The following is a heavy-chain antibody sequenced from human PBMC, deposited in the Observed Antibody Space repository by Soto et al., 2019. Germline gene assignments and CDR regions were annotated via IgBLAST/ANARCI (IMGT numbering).Heavy chain of an antibody. D-gene: IGHD6-19*01. CDR2: INANSGGT. J-gene: IGHJ4*02. Sequence: ASVNDSCKASGYTFSDYYMHWVRQAPGQGLEWMGWINANSGGTTYAQKFQGRVTMTRDTSISTAYMELSRLSSDDTAIYYCARLQIEVDATIRGQGTMGTVSS. CDR3: ARLQIEVDATI. CDR1: GYTFSDYY. V-gene: IGHV1-2*02.